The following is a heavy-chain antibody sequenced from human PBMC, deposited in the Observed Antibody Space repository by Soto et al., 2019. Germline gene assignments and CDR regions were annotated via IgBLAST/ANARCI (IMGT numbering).Heavy chain of an antibody. CDR1: GFTFSSYA. CDR3: AREPIPYSPKTGAYDCGMDV. J-gene: IGHJ6*02. D-gene: IGHD2-15*01. Sequence: GGSLRLSCAASGFTFSSYAMSWVRQAPGKGLEWVSAISGSGGSTYYADSVKGRFTISRDNSKNTLYLQMNSLRAEDTAVYYCAREPIPYSPKTGAYDCGMDVWGQGATVTGSS. CDR2: ISGSGGST. V-gene: IGHV3-23*01.